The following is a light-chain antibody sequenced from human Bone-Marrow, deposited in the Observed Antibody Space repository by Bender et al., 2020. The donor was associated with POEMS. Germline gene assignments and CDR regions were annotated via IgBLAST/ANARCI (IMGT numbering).Light chain of an antibody. J-gene: IGLJ1*01. CDR2: EDS. CDR3: QACSSSTRFV. V-gene: IGLV3-10*01. Sequence: SYELTQPPSVSVSPGQAARIPCSGDVLPDKYVCWYQQRSGQAPVLVIYEDSKRPSGIPERFSGSSSGTLATLTISGAQVEDEADYYCQACSSSTRFVFGTGTQVTVL. CDR1: VLPDKY.